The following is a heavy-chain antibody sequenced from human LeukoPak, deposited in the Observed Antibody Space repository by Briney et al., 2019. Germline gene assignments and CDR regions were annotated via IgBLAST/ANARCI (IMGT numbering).Heavy chain of an antibody. CDR2: IYYSGST. CDR3: ARERGTTVVRWDY. J-gene: IGHJ4*02. CDR1: GGSISSYY. V-gene: IGHV4-59*12. D-gene: IGHD4-23*01. Sequence: SETLSLTCTVSGGSISSYYWSWIRQPPGKGLEWIGYIYYSGSTNYNPSLKSRVTISVDTSKNQFSLRLSSVTAADTAVYYCARERGTTVVRWDYWGQGTLVTVSS.